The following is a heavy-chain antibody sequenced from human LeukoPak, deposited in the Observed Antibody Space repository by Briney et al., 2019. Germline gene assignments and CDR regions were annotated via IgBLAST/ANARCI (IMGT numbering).Heavy chain of an antibody. J-gene: IGHJ3*02. CDR1: GFSLSTSGMR. V-gene: IGHV2-70*04. CDR3: ARHSVVVPAATLSDAFDI. Sequence: SGPALVKPTQTLTLTCTFSGFSLSTSGMRVSWIRQPPGKALEWLARIDWDDDKFYSTSLKTRLTISKDTSKNQVVLTMTNMDPVDTATYYCARHSVVVPAATLSDAFDIWGQGTMVTVSS. CDR2: IDWDDDK. D-gene: IGHD2-2*01.